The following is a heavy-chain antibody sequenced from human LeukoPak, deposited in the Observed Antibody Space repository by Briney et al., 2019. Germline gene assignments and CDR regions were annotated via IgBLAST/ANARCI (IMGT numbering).Heavy chain of an antibody. CDR1: GFTFGDCA. D-gene: IGHD3-10*01. J-gene: IGHJ4*02. CDR3: TRAPNLLWFGELLPPDY. V-gene: IGHV3-49*03. CDR2: IRSKAYGGTT. Sequence: GRSLRLSCTASGFTFGDCAMSWFRQAPGKGLEWVGFIRSKAYGGTTEYAASVKGRFTISRDDSKSIAYLQMNSLKTEDTAVYYCTRAPNLLWFGELLPPDYWGQGTLVTVSS.